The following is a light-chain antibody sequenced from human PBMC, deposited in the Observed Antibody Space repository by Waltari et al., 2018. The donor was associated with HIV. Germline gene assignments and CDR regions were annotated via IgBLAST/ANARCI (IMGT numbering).Light chain of an antibody. J-gene: IGKJ2*01. CDR2: WAS. CDR1: QSVLYSSNNKNY. CDR3: QQYYSTPGYT. V-gene: IGKV4-1*01. Sequence: DIVMTQSPDSLAVSLGERATINCKSSQSVLYSSNNKNYLAWYQQKPGQPPKLLIYWASTRESGVPDRCRGSGSGTDFTLTISSLQAEDVAVYYCQQYYSTPGYTFGQGTKLEIK.